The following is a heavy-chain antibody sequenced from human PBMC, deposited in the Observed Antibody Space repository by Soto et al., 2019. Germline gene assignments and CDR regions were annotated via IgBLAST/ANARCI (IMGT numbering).Heavy chain of an antibody. CDR1: GGSISSGGYY. D-gene: IGHD6-19*01. CDR3: ARDYLPGYSSGGGLDP. V-gene: IGHV4-31*03. Sequence: SETLSLTCTVSGGSISSGGYYCSWIRQHPGKGLEWIGYIYYSGSTYYNPSLKSRGTISVDTSKNQFSLKLSSATAADTAVYYCARDYLPGYSSGGGLDPWGQGTPVTVSS. J-gene: IGHJ5*02. CDR2: IYYSGST.